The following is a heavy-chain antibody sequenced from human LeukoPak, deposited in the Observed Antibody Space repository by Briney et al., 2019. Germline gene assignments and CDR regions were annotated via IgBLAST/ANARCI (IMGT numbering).Heavy chain of an antibody. Sequence: SETLSLTCAVYGGSFSGYYWSWIRQPPGKGLEWIGEINHSGSTNYNPSLKSRVTISVDTFKNQFSLKLSSVTAADTAVYYCAVGKYSSGSDYWGQGTLVTVSS. CDR3: AVGKYSSGSDY. V-gene: IGHV4-34*01. J-gene: IGHJ4*02. CDR1: GGSFSGYY. D-gene: IGHD6-19*01. CDR2: INHSGST.